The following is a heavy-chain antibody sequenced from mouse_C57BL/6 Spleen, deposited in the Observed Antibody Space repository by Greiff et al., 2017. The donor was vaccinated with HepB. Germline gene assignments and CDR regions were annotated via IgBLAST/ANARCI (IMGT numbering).Heavy chain of an antibody. D-gene: IGHD4-1*01. J-gene: IGHJ2*01. Sequence: QVQLQQSGAELVRPGASVTLSCKASGYTFTDYEMHWVKQTPVHGLEWIGAIDPETGGTAYNQKFKGKAILTADKSSSTAYMELRSLTSEDSAVYYCTREGLNWLVDYWGQGTTLTVSS. V-gene: IGHV1-15*01. CDR1: GYTFTDYE. CDR3: TREGLNWLVDY. CDR2: IDPETGGT.